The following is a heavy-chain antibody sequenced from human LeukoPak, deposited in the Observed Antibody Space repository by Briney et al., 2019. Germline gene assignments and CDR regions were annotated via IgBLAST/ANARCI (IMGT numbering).Heavy chain of an antibody. Sequence: SETLSLTCTVSGGSISGGGYYWSWIRQHPGKGLEWIGYIYYSGSTYYNPSLKSRVTISVDTSKNQFSLKLSSVTAADSAVYYCASVTSREYSGGDCYHYLPHCWRQGTLVTVSS. D-gene: IGHD2-21*02. V-gene: IGHV4-31*03. CDR2: IYYSGST. J-gene: IGHJ4*02. CDR3: ASVTSREYSGGDCYHYLPHC. CDR1: GGSISGGGYY.